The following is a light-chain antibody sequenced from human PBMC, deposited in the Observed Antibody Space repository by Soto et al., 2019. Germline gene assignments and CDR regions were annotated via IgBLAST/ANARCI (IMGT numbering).Light chain of an antibody. CDR2: DVS. CDR1: SSDVGGYNY. V-gene: IGLV2-14*01. Sequence: QSVLTQPASVSGSPGQWITISCTGTSSDVGGYNYVSWYQQHPGKAPKLMIYDVSNRPSGVSNRFSGSKSGNTASLIISGLQAEDEADYYCSSYTSSSTLSTYVFGTGTKVTVL. CDR3: SSYTSSSTLSTYV. J-gene: IGLJ1*01.